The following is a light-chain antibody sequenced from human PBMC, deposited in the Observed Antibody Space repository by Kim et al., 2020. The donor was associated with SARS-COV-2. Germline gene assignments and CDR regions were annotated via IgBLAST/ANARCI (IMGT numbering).Light chain of an antibody. CDR2: DNS. V-gene: IGLV1-40*03. J-gene: IGLJ2*01. CDR1: SCNVGAGYD. Sequence: RFIISCSGGSCNVGAGYDLRWYQQQPATTPNNLMNDNSNRPSGGPDRCSGAKYGASAALAITGVQAEDEADYYCQCYDSGLSGVVFGGGTQLTVL. CDR3: QCYDSGLSGVV.